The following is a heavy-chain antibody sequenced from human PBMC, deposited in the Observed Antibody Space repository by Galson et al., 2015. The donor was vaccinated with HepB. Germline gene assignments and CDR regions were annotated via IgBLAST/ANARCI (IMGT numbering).Heavy chain of an antibody. D-gene: IGHD1-26*01. CDR2: IYYSGST. CDR3: ARVRGSYSAHYFDY. J-gene: IGHJ4*02. V-gene: IGHV4-59*01. CDR1: GGSISSYY. Sequence: ETLSLTCTVSGGSISSYYWSWIRQPPGKGLEWIGYIYYSGSTNYNPSLKSRVTISVDTSKNQFSLKLSSVTAADTAVYYCARVRGSYSAHYFDYWGQGTLVTVSS.